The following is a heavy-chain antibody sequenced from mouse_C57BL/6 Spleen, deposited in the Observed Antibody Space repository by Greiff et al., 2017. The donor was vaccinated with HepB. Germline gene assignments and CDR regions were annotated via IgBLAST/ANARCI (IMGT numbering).Heavy chain of an antibody. D-gene: IGHD1-1*01. Sequence: QVQLQQPGAELVKPGASVKLSCKASGYTFTSYWMHWVKQRPGQGLEWIGMIHPNSGSTNYNEKFKSKATLTVDKSSSTAYMLLSSLTSEDSAVYYCARGGSSSPFAYWGQGTLVTVSA. J-gene: IGHJ3*01. CDR3: ARGGSSSPFAY. CDR2: IHPNSGST. CDR1: GYTFTSYW. V-gene: IGHV1-64*01.